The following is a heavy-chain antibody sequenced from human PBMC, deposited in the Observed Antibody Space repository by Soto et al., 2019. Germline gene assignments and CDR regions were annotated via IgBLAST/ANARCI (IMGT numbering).Heavy chain of an antibody. J-gene: IGHJ4*02. Sequence: GGSLRLSCAASGFTFSTYWMHWVRQAPGKGLVWVSRINRYGTIITYADSVKGRFTISRDNAKNTLYLQMNSLRAEDTAVYYCASASQNGLDIWGQGTLVTVSS. CDR1: GFTFSTYW. CDR3: ASASQNGLDI. CDR2: INRYGTII. V-gene: IGHV3-74*01.